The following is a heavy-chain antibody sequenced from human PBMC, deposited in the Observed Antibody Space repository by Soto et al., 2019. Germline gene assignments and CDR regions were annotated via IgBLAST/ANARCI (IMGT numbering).Heavy chain of an antibody. D-gene: IGHD3-22*01. CDR1: GGTFSSYA. Sequence: SVKVSCKASGGTFSSYAISWVRQAPVQGLEWMGGIIPIFGTANYAQKFQGRVTITADESTSTAYMELSSLRSEDTAVYYCARHLSYYYDSSGYYPRGAFDIWGQGTMVTVSS. CDR3: ARHLSYYYDSSGYYPRGAFDI. J-gene: IGHJ3*02. V-gene: IGHV1-69*13. CDR2: IIPIFGTA.